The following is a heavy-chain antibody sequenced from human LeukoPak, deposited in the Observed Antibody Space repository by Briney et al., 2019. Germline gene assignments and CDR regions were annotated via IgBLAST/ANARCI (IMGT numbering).Heavy chain of an antibody. Sequence: ASVKVSCKASGYTFTSYDINWVRQATGQGREWMGWMNPNSGNTGYAQKFQGRVTIIRNTPISTAYMEVSSLRSENTAVYNCASWGERAVAAWGQGTLVTVSS. V-gene: IGHV1-8*03. D-gene: IGHD6-19*01. CDR1: GYTFTSYD. J-gene: IGHJ5*02. CDR3: ASWGERAVAA. CDR2: MNPNSGNT.